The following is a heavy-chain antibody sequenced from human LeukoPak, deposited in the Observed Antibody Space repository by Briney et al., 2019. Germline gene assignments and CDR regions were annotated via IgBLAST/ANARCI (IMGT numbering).Heavy chain of an antibody. D-gene: IGHD6-19*01. CDR3: ARARVIAVAVTYYYYYGMDV. CDR2: MNPNSGNT. V-gene: IGHV1-8*01. J-gene: IGHJ6*02. Sequence: ASVKVSCKASGYTFTSYDINWVRQATGQGLEWMGWMNPNSGNTGYAQKFQGRVTMTRNTSISTAYMELSSLRSEDTAVYYCARARVIAVAVTYYYYYGMDVWGQGTTVTVSS. CDR1: GYTFTSYD.